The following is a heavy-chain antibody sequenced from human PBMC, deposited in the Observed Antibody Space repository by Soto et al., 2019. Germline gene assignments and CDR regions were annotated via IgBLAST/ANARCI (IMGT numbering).Heavy chain of an antibody. CDR1: GGSISSGDYY. V-gene: IGHV4-30-4*01. D-gene: IGHD3-10*01. J-gene: IGHJ6*02. CDR2: IYYSGST. CDR3: ARQGFGPLHGLVDV. Sequence: SETLSLTCTVSGGSISSGDYYWSWIRQPPGKGLEWIAYIYYSGSTYYNPSLKSRVTMSVDTSKNQFSLKVTSVTATDTAVYYCARQGFGPLHGLVDVWGQGTTVTVSS.